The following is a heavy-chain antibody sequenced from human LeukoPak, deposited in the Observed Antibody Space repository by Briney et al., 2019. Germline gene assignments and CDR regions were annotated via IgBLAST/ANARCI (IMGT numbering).Heavy chain of an antibody. Sequence: PGGSLRLSCAASGFTFSNAWMSWVRQAPGKGLEWVGRIKSKTDGGTTDYAAPVKGRFTISRDDSKNTLYLQMNRLKTEDTAVYYCTTDHPYDILTGPHIDYWGQGTLVTVSS. V-gene: IGHV3-15*01. J-gene: IGHJ4*02. CDR2: IKSKTDGGTT. CDR1: GFTFSNAW. D-gene: IGHD3-9*01. CDR3: TTDHPYDILTGPHIDY.